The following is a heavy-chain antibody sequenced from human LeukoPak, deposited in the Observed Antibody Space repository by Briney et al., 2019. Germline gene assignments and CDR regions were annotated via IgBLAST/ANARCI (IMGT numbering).Heavy chain of an antibody. V-gene: IGHV1-8*01. D-gene: IGHD6-13*01. J-gene: IGHJ4*02. Sequence: VASVKVSCKASGYTFTSYDINWVRQATGQGLEWMGWMNPNSGNTGYAQKFQGRVTMTRNTSISTAYMELSSLRSEDTAVYYCARAYVAAAGTIDYWGQGTLVTVSS. CDR1: GYTFTSYD. CDR3: ARAYVAAAGTIDY. CDR2: MNPNSGNT.